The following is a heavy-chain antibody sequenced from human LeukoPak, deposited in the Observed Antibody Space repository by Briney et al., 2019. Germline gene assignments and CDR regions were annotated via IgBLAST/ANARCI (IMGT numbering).Heavy chain of an antibody. V-gene: IGHV4-59*01. CDR1: GGSISSYY. Sequence: PSETLSLTCTVSGGSISSYYWRWIRQPAGKGLEWIGYIYYSGSTNYNPSLKSRVTISVDTSKNQFSLKLSSVTAADTAVYYCARGALTRGYSYGSFDYWGQGTLVTVSS. CDR2: IYYSGST. D-gene: IGHD5-18*01. CDR3: ARGALTRGYSYGSFDY. J-gene: IGHJ4*02.